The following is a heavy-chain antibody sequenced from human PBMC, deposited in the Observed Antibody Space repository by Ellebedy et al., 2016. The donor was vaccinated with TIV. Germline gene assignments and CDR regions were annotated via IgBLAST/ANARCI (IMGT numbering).Heavy chain of an antibody. CDR1: GFTFSGYG. D-gene: IGHD2-21*01. V-gene: IGHV3-33*01. CDR3: ARGIVASDY. J-gene: IGHJ4*02. CDR2: IWYDGSNK. Sequence: GESLKISCAASGFTFSGYGMHWVRQAPGKGLEWVAVIWYDGSNKYYADSVKGRFTISRDNSKNTLYLQMNSLRAEDTAVYYCARGIVASDYWGQGTLVTVSS.